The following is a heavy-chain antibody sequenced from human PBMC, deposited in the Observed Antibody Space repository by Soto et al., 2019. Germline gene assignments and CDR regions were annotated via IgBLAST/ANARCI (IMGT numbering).Heavy chain of an antibody. CDR1: GYTFTSYD. Sequence: QVQLVQSGAEVKKPGASVKVSCKASGYTFTSYDINWVRQATGQGLEWMGWMNPNSGNTGYAQKFQGRVTMTRNTSISTAYMELSSLRSADTAVYYCASGVVPADHYYYYYYMDVWGKGTTVTVSS. V-gene: IGHV1-8*01. D-gene: IGHD2-2*01. J-gene: IGHJ6*03. CDR2: MNPNSGNT. CDR3: ASGVVPADHYYYYYYMDV.